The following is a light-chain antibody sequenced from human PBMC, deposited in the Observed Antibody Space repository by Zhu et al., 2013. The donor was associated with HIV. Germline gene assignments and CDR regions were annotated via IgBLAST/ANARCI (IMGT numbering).Light chain of an antibody. J-gene: IGKJ1*01. CDR2: RAS. Sequence: EIVMTQSPVTLSVSPGERATLSCRASQSVGTNLVWYQQRPGQAPRLLIYRASTRASGIPARFSGSGSGTNFTLTISSLQSEDFAVYYCQQCDNWPPWTFGPGTKVEV. V-gene: IGKV3-15*01. CDR3: QQCDNWPPWT. CDR1: QSVGTN.